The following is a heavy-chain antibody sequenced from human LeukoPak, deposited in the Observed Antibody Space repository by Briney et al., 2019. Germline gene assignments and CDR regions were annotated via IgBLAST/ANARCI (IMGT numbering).Heavy chain of an antibody. CDR3: ARDSGTTGEVKFGP. D-gene: IGHD3-10*01. Sequence: GASVKVSCKASGYTFTRYYMHWVRQAPGQGLEWMGWINPNSGGTNYAQKFQGRVTMTTDTSTSTAYMELRSLRSDDTAVYYCARDSGTTGEVKFGPWGQGTLVTVSS. CDR2: INPNSGGT. J-gene: IGHJ5*02. CDR1: GYTFTRYY. V-gene: IGHV1-2*02.